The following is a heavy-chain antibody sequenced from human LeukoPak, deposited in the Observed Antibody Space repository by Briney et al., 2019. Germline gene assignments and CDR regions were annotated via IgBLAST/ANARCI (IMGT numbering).Heavy chain of an antibody. V-gene: IGHV4-39*07. J-gene: IGHJ4*02. CDR1: GGSISSSSYY. CDR2: IYYSGTT. D-gene: IGHD5-24*01. Sequence: SETLSLTCTVSGGSISSSSYYWGWIRQPPGKGLEWIGSIYYSGTTHYNPSLKSRVTISVDTSKNQFSLKLSSVTAADTAVYYCARDGEMATIENYFDYWGQGTLVTVSS. CDR3: ARDGEMATIENYFDY.